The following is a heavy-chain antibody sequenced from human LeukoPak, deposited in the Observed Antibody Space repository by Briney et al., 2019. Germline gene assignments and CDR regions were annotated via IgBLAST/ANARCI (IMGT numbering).Heavy chain of an antibody. CDR1: GYTFTSYY. V-gene: IGHV1-46*01. J-gene: IGHJ4*02. CDR3: ARDVRGIAVAGNCFDY. D-gene: IGHD6-19*01. Sequence: GASVKVSCKASGYTFTSYYMHWVRQAPGQGLEWMGIINPSGGSTSYAQKFQGRVTMTRDMSTSTVYMELSSLRSEDTAVYYCARDVRGIAVAGNCFDYWGQGTLVTVSS. CDR2: INPSGGST.